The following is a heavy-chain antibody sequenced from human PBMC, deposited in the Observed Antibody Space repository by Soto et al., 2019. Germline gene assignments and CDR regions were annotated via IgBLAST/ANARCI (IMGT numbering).Heavy chain of an antibody. V-gene: IGHV6-1*01. D-gene: IGHD6-6*01. CDR3: ARGRKYSSSGGGMDV. J-gene: IGHJ6*02. CDR1: GDSASSNSAA. CDR2: TYYRSKWYN. Sequence: QTLSLTCAISGDSASSNSAALNWIRQSPSRGLEWLGRTYYRSKWYNDYVVSVKSRITINPDTSKNQFSLQLNSVTPEDTAVYYCARGRKYSSSGGGMDVWGQGTTVTVSS.